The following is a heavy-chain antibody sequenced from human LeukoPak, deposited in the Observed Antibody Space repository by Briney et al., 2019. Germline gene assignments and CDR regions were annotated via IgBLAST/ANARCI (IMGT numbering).Heavy chain of an antibody. CDR1: GGSISSYY. CDR3: ARALYGDYYFDY. V-gene: IGHV4-59*01. J-gene: IGHJ4*02. D-gene: IGHD4-17*01. Sequence: SETLSLTCTVSGGSISSYYWSWIRQPPGKGLEWIGYIYYSGSTNYNPSLKGRVTISVDTSKNQFSLKLSSVIAADTAVYYCARALYGDYYFDYWGQGTLVTVSS. CDR2: IYYSGST.